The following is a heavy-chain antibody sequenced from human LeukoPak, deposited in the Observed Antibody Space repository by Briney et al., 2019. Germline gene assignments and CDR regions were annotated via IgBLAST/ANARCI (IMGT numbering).Heavy chain of an antibody. D-gene: IGHD2-21*02. J-gene: IGHJ1*01. CDR3: ATTRGIVVVTAIPEYFQH. V-gene: IGHV3-48*04. CDR2: ISSSSSTI. Sequence: PGGSLRLSCAASGFTFSSYSMNWVRQAPGKGLEWVSYISSSSSTIYYADSVKGRFTISRDNAKNSLYLQMNSLRAEDTAVYYCATTRGIVVVTAIPEYFQHWGQGTLVTVSS. CDR1: GFTFSSYS.